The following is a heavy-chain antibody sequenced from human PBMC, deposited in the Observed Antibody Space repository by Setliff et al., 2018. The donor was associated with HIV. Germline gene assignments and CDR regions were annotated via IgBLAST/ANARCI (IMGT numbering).Heavy chain of an antibody. CDR2: IYPDDSDT. V-gene: IGHV5-51*01. Sequence: GESLKISCKGSGYSFTSYWIGWVRQMPGKGLEWMGIIYPDDSDTRYSPSFEGQVIISADKSINTAYLQWSSLQASDTAMYYCVTSVVNPGWFDSWGQGTLVTVSS. D-gene: IGHD3-22*01. J-gene: IGHJ5*01. CDR1: GYSFTSYW. CDR3: VTSVVNPGWFDS.